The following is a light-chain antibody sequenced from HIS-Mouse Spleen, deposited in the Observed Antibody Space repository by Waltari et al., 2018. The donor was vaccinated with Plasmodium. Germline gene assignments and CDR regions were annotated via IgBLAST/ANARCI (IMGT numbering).Light chain of an antibody. CDR3: YSTDSSGNHRV. CDR1: ALPKKY. CDR2: EDS. J-gene: IGLJ3*02. V-gene: IGLV3-10*01. Sequence: SYELTQPPSVSVSPGQTARITCSGDALPKKYAYWAQQTSGQAPVLLIYEDSKRPSGIPEGVSGSSSGTMATLTISGAQVEDEADYYCYSTDSSGNHRVFGGGTKLTVL.